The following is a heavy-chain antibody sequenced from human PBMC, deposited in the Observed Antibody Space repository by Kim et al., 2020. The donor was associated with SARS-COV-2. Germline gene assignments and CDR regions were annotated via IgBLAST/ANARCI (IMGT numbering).Heavy chain of an antibody. CDR3: ATSITMVGYGMDV. CDR1: GYTFTGYY. J-gene: IGHJ6*02. V-gene: IGHV1-2*06. CDR2: INPNSGVT. Sequence: ASVKVSCKASGYTFTGYYLHWMRQAPGQGLEWMGRINPNSGVTNYPQKFQGRVTMTRDTSISTAYMELSRVRSDDTAVYYCATSITMVGYGMDVWGQGTTVTVSS. D-gene: IGHD3-10*01.